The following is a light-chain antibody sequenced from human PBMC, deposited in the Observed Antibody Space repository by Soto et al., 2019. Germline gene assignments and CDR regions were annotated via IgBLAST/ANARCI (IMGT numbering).Light chain of an antibody. CDR2: DVS. CDR3: CSYAGSYTYV. Sequence: ALTQPRSVSGSPGQSVTISCTGTSSDVGGYNYVSWYQQHPGKAPKLMIYDVSKRPSGVPDRFSGSKSGSTASLTISGLQAEDEADYFCCSYAGSYTYVFGTGTKVTVL. J-gene: IGLJ1*01. CDR1: SSDVGGYNY. V-gene: IGLV2-11*01.